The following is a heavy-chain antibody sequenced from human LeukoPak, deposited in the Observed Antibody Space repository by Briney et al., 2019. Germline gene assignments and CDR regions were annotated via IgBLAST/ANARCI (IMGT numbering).Heavy chain of an antibody. D-gene: IGHD2-21*02. V-gene: IGHV3-7*01. Sequence: PGGSLRLSCAASGFTFTTYWMHWVRQAPGKGLEWVANIKRDGSEKYYVDSAKGRFTISRDNGKNSVYLQMNSLRAEDTAVYYCARDGGHGGDLENWGQGTLITVST. CDR1: GFTFTTYW. CDR3: ARDGGHGGDLEN. J-gene: IGHJ4*02. CDR2: IKRDGSEK.